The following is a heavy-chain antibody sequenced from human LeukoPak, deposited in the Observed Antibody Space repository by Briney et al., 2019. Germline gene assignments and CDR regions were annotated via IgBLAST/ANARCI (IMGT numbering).Heavy chain of an antibody. Sequence: PSETQSLTCTVSGVSISRTTYYWGWIRQSPGKGLEWIGSISYSGTTYYHPSLQSRVTISVDTFKNQFSLSLISVTAADTSVYYCFGYNSGRWAIDYWGQGTLVTVSS. J-gene: IGHJ4*02. V-gene: IGHV4-39*01. CDR3: FGYNSGRWAIDY. D-gene: IGHD6-19*01. CDR1: GVSISRTTYY. CDR2: ISYSGTT.